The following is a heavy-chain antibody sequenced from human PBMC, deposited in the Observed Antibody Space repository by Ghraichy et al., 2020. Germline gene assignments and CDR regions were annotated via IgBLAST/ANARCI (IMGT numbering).Heavy chain of an antibody. J-gene: IGHJ6*02. CDR1: GFTFSSYW. D-gene: IGHD1-7*01. CDR2: INSDGSST. V-gene: IGHV3-74*01. CDR3: ARGSWNYVSHTPSGHNYGMDV. Sequence: GGSLRLSCAASGFTFSSYWMHWVRQAPGKGLVWVSRINSDGSSTSYADSVKGRFTISRDNAKNTLYLQMNSLRAEDTAVYYCARGSWNYVSHTPSGHNYGMDVWGQGTTVTVSS.